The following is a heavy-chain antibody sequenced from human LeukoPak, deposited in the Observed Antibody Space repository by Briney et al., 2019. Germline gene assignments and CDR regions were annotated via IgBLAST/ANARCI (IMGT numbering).Heavy chain of an antibody. CDR2: ISSSSDYI. Sequence: PGGSLRLSCAASGFTFRNYWMHWVRQAPGKGLEWVSSISSSSDYIYYADSVKGRFTISRDNAKNSLYLQMKSLRAEDTAVYYCARGKTSQNIVTRKTYNWFDPWGQGTLVTVSS. V-gene: IGHV3-21*01. D-gene: IGHD2/OR15-2a*01. CDR3: ARGKTSQNIVTRKTYNWFDP. CDR1: GFTFRNYW. J-gene: IGHJ5*02.